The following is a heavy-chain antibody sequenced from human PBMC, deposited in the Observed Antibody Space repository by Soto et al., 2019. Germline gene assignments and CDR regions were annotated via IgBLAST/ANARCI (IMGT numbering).Heavy chain of an antibody. V-gene: IGHV4-34*01. CDR3: ARTYDYVWGSYPD. Sequence: GLEWIGEINHSGSTNYNPSLKSRVTISVDTSKNQFSLKLTSVTAADTAVYYCARTYDYVWGSYPDWGQGTLVTVSS. CDR2: INHSGST. D-gene: IGHD3-16*02. J-gene: IGHJ4*02.